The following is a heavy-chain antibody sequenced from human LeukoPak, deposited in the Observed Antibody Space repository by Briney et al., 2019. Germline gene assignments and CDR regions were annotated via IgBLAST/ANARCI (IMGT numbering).Heavy chain of an antibody. CDR3: ARDIGTWPNSLFDY. V-gene: IGHV3-33*01. Sequence: GGSLRLSCAASGFIFSNYGFHWVRQAPGKGLEWVALIWSDGSKKYYTDSVKGRFTISRDDPKNTLFLQMNSLRAEDMAVYYCARDIGTWPNSLFDYWGQGNLVTVSS. CDR2: IWSDGSKK. D-gene: IGHD4-23*01. CDR1: GFIFSNYG. J-gene: IGHJ4*02.